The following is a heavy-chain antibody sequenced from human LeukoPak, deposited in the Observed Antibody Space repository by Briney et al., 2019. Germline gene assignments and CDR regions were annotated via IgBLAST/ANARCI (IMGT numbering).Heavy chain of an antibody. V-gene: IGHV4-30-2*01. J-gene: IGHJ4*02. Sequence: KPSETLSPTCAVSGGSISSGGYSWSWIRQPPGKGLEWIGYIYHSGSTYYNPSLKSRVTISVDRSKNQFSLKLSSVTAADTAVYYCARTGSYYGVYYFDYWGQGTLATVSS. D-gene: IGHD1-26*01. CDR1: GGSISSGGYS. CDR2: IYHSGST. CDR3: ARTGSYYGVYYFDY.